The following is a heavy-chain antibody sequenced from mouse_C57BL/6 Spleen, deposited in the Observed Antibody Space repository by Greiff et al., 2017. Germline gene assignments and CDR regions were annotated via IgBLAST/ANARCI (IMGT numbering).Heavy chain of an antibody. CDR2: IWRGGST. J-gene: IGHJ4*01. D-gene: IGHD1-1*01. Sequence: QVQLKESGPGLVQPSQSLSITCTVSGFSLTSYGVHWVRQSPGKGLEWLGVIWRGGSTDYNAAFMSRLSITKDNSKSQVFFKMNSLQADDTAIYYCAKNFPLNYYTVGYMDYWGQGTSVTVSS. CDR1: GFSLTSYG. CDR3: AKNFPLNYYTVGYMDY. V-gene: IGHV2-5*01.